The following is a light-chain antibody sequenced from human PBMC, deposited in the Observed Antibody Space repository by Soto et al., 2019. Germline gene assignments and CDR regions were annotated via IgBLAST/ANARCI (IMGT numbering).Light chain of an antibody. Sequence: EIVLTQSPATLSLSPGERATLSCRASQSVSNYLAWYQHKPGQAPRLLIYDASSRATDIPARFSGSGSGTDFTLTISSLEPEDFAIYYCQQRSNWPSISFGQGTRLEI. CDR3: QQRSNWPSIS. J-gene: IGKJ5*01. CDR1: QSVSNY. CDR2: DAS. V-gene: IGKV3-11*01.